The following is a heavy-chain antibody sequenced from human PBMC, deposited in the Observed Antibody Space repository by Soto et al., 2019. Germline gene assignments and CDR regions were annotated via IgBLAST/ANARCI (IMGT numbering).Heavy chain of an antibody. CDR3: ATIEQVVVAAHPHYGMDV. V-gene: IGHV1-69*06. CDR1: GGTFSSYA. CDR2: IIPIFGTA. J-gene: IGHJ6*02. D-gene: IGHD2-15*01. Sequence: KVSCKASGGTFSSYAISWVRQAPGQGLEWMGGIIPIFGTANYAQKFQGRVTITADKSTSTAYMELSSLRSEDTAVYYCATIEQVVVAAHPHYGMDVWGQGTTVTVSS.